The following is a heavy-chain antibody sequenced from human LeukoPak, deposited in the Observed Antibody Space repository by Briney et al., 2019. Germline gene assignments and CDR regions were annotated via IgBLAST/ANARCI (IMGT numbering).Heavy chain of an antibody. J-gene: IGHJ3*02. Sequence: PGGSLRLSCAASGFTFSSYAMHWVRQAPGKGLEWVAVISYDGSNKYYADSVKGRFTISRDNSKNTLYLQMNSLRAEDTAVYYCARDLPLVPANAFDIWGQGTMVTVSS. CDR1: GFTFSSYA. V-gene: IGHV3-30-3*01. CDR3: ARDLPLVPANAFDI. CDR2: ISYDGSNK.